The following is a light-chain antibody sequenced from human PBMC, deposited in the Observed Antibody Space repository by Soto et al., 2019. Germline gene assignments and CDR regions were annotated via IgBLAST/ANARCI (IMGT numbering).Light chain of an antibody. J-gene: IGKJ1*01. CDR2: GAS. CDR3: QQYSSSPWT. V-gene: IGKV3-20*01. CDR1: QSVSGSY. Sequence: EIVLTQSPGTLSLSPGERATLSCRASQSVSGSYLAWYQQKPGQAPRLLIYGASSRAAGVPDRFSGSGSGTDFTLSSNRLEPEDFAVYSCQQYSSSPWTFGQGTKVEIK.